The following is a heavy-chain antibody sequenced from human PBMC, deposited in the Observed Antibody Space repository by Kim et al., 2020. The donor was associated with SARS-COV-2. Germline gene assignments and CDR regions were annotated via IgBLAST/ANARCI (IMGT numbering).Heavy chain of an antibody. CDR3: GRDLEYSYGFDY. Sequence: SETLSLTCAVSGGSISSSNWWSWVRQPPGKGLEWIGEIYHSGSTNYNPSLKSRVTISVDKSKNQFSLKLSSVTAADTAVYYCGRDLEYSYGFDYWGQGTLVTVSS. D-gene: IGHD5-18*01. V-gene: IGHV4-4*02. J-gene: IGHJ4*02. CDR1: GGSISSSNW. CDR2: IYHSGST.